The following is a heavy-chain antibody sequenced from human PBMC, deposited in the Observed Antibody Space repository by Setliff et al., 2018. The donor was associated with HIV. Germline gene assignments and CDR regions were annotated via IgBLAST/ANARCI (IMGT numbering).Heavy chain of an antibody. V-gene: IGHV1-2*02. J-gene: IGHJ6*03. CDR3: ARGDIIAVPAAIDMEV. CDR2: INPNSGGT. D-gene: IGHD2-2*01. CDR1: GYTFSGYY. Sequence: ASVKVSCKASGYTFSGYYMHWVRQAPGQGPEWMGWINPNSGGTNYAQKFQGRVTMTRDTSISTAYMELSRLRSDDTAVYYCARGDIIAVPAAIDMEVWGKGTTVTVSS.